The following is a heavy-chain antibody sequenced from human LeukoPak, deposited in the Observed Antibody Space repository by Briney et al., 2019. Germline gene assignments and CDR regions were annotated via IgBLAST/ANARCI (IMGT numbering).Heavy chain of an antibody. CDR2: INPSGGRT. V-gene: IGHV1-46*01. CDR1: GYTFTSYY. D-gene: IGHD3-10*01. J-gene: IGHJ3*02. CDR3: VRDGEVIIKPAASFPHDAFDI. Sequence: ASVRVSCKASGYTFTSYYMHWVRQAPGQGLEWMGIINPSGGRTNYAPKFQGRVTMTRDTATSTVYMELSSLRSEDTAVYYCVRDGEVIIKPAASFPHDAFDIWGQGTMVIVSS.